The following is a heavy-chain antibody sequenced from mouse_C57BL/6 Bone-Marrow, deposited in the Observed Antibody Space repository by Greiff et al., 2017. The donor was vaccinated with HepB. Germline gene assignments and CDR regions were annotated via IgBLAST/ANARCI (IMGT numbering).Heavy chain of an antibody. J-gene: IGHJ4*01. CDR3: ASPTVVAHYYAMDY. V-gene: IGHV1-77*01. Sequence: VQLQQSGAELVKPGASVKISCKASGYTFTDYYINWVKQRPGQGLEWIGKIGPGSGSTYYNEKFKGKATLTADKSSSTAYMQLSSLTSEDSAVYFCASPTVVAHYYAMDYWGQGTSVTVSS. D-gene: IGHD1-1*01. CDR1: GYTFTDYY. CDR2: IGPGSGST.